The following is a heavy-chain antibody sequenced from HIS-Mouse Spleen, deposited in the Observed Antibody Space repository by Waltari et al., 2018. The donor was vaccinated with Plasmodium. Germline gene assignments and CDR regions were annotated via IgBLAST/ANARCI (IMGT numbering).Heavy chain of an antibody. CDR1: GYTFTGAY. CDR2: INPNSGGT. J-gene: IGHJ4*02. V-gene: IGHV1-2*02. Sequence: QVQLVQSGAEVKKPGASVKVSCKASGYTFTGAYLHWVRQAPGQGREWMGWINPNSGGTNYAQKFQGRVTMTRDTSISTAYMELSRLRSDDTAVYYCARDLAAAGHFDYWGQGTLVTVSS. D-gene: IGHD6-13*01. CDR3: ARDLAAAGHFDY.